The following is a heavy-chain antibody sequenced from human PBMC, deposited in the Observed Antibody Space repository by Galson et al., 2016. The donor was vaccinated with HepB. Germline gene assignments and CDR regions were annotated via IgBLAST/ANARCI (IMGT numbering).Heavy chain of an antibody. CDR1: GFTLSNSA. CDR3: AVRYSSIWYFQH. D-gene: IGHD6-13*01. J-gene: IGHJ1*01. V-gene: IGHV3-23*01. CDR2: MSDSGGST. Sequence: SLRLSCAASGFTLSNSAMSWVRQAPGKGLEWVSAMSDSGGSTRYADSVKGRFTISRDNSKNTLYLQMNSLGAEDTAIYYCAVRYSSIWYFQHWGRGTLVSVSS.